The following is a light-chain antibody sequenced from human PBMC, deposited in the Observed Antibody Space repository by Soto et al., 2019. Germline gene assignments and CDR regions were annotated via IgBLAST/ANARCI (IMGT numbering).Light chain of an antibody. CDR1: TGAVTSGYY. V-gene: IGLV7-43*01. CDR2: NTR. Sequence: QTVVTQEPSLXXXPGGTVTLTCASSTGAVTSGYYPNWFQQKPGQAPRALIYNTRNKHSWTPARFSGSLLGGKAALTLSGAQPEDEAEYYCLLYYGGSYVFGTGTKLTVL. CDR3: LLYYGGSYV. J-gene: IGLJ1*01.